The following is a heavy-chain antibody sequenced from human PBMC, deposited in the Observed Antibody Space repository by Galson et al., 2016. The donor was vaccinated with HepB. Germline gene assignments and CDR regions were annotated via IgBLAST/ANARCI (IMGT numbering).Heavy chain of an antibody. D-gene: IGHD3-10*01. J-gene: IGHJ4*02. Sequence: SLRLSCAVSGFTFSTYAMSWVRQAPGKGLEWVSSISGSGDNTYYADSVKGRFTISRDNSKNTLYLQMNSLRAEDTAVYYCTKNRDGHASKPGVNWGQGTLVTVSS. CDR1: GFTFSTYA. V-gene: IGHV3-23*01. CDR3: TKNRDGHASKPGVN. CDR2: ISGSGDNT.